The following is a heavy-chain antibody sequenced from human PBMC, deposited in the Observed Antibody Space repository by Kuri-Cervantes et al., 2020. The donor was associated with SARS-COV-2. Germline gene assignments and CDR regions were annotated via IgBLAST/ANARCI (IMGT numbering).Heavy chain of an antibody. J-gene: IGHJ6*03. Sequence: GSLRLSCTVSGGSISSYYWSWIRQPPGKGLEWIGYIYYNGSTNYNPSLKSRVTISVDTSKNQFSLKLSSVTAADTAVYYCAGASSTSDGRYYYYMDVWGKGTTVTVSS. CDR1: GGSISSYY. V-gene: IGHV4-59*08. CDR3: AGASSTSDGRYYYYMDV. CDR2: IYYNGST. D-gene: IGHD2-2*01.